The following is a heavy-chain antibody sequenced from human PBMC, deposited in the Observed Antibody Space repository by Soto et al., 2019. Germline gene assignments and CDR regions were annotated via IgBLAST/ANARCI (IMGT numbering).Heavy chain of an antibody. D-gene: IGHD1-26*01. CDR2: SGSAGGT. J-gene: IGHJ4*02. CDR1: GFTFSGYD. V-gene: IGHV3-13*01. Sequence: EVHLVESGGGLVQPGGSLRLSCVASGFTFSGYDMHWVRQATGKGLEWVSGSGSAGGTFYPGSVKGRFTISREDAENSLYLQMNSLRAEDTAVYYCVRGGARGIYGTGDYWGQGTLVTVSS. CDR3: VRGGARGIYGTGDY.